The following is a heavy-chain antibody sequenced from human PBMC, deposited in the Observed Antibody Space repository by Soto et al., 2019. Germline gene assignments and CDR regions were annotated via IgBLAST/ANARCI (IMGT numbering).Heavy chain of an antibody. J-gene: IGHJ2*01. CDR3: ARAPSWWYFDL. V-gene: IGHV1-3*01. Sequence: GASVKVSCEASGDTFTSYAMHWVRQAPGQRLEWMGWINAGNGNTKYSQKFQGRVTITRDTSASTAYMELSSLRSEDTAVYYCARAPSWWYFDLWGRGTLVTVSS. CDR2: INAGNGNT. CDR1: GDTFTSYA.